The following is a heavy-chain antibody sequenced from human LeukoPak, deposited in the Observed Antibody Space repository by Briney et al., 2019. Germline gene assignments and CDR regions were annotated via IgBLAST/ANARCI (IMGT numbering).Heavy chain of an antibody. CDR2: TYYRSKWYN. CDR1: GDSVSSNSAA. J-gene: IGHJ6*03. CDR3: ARDPLRPDVYYYYMDV. V-gene: IGHV6-1*01. Sequence: SQTLSLTCAISGDSVSSNSAAWNWIRQSPSRGLEWLGRTYYRSKWYNEYAVSVKSRINVNPDTSKNQFSLTLNSVTAADTAVYYCARDPLRPDVYYYYMDVWGKGTTVTVSS.